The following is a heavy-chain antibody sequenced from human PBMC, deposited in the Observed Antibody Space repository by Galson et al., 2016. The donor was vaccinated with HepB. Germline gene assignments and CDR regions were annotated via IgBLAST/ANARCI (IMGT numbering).Heavy chain of an antibody. V-gene: IGHV3-23*01. CDR2: ISGSGGSK. J-gene: IGHJ4*02. D-gene: IGHD5-18*01. Sequence: SLRLSCAASGFSLETYAMSWVRQAPGKGLEWVSFISGSGGSKHYADSVRGRFSVSRDNAQNILYMQMSTLRAEDTAVYYCARHRYSYGLYFDQWGQGTLVSVSS. CDR1: GFSLETYA. CDR3: ARHRYSYGLYFDQ.